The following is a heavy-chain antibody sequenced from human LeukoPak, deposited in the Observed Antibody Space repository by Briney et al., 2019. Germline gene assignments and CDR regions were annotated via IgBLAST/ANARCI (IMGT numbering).Heavy chain of an antibody. CDR2: ISGSSIYT. Sequence: PGGSLRLSCAASGFTFSDYHMTWILQAPGKGLEWVSYISGSSIYTRYADSVKGRFTISRDNAKNSLYLQMNSLRAEDTALYYCVRDISGYYFDYWGQGTLVTVSS. D-gene: IGHD3-22*01. V-gene: IGHV3-11*05. CDR1: GFTFSDYH. CDR3: VRDISGYYFDY. J-gene: IGHJ4*02.